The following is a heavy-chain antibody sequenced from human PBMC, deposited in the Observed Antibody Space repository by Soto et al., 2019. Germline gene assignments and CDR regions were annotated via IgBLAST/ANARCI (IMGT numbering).Heavy chain of an antibody. J-gene: IGHJ4*02. CDR1: GFTFSSYG. Sequence: QVQLVESGGGVVQPGRSLRLSCAASGFTFSSYGMHWVRQAPGTGLEWVAVIWYDGSNKYYADSVKGRFTISRDNSKNTLYLQMNSLRAEDTAVYYCARTHGYNPFDYWGQGTLVTVSS. CDR2: IWYDGSNK. CDR3: ARTHGYNPFDY. V-gene: IGHV3-33*01. D-gene: IGHD5-12*01.